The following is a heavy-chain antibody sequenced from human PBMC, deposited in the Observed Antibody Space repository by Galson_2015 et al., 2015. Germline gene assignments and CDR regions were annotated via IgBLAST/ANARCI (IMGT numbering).Heavy chain of an antibody. CDR3: AHVFGVVINTPWFDP. V-gene: IGHV2-5*02. D-gene: IGHD3-3*01. J-gene: IGHJ5*02. CDR1: GFSLSTSGVG. CDR2: IYWDDDK. Sequence: PALVKPTQTLTLTCTFSGFSLSTSGVGVGWIRQPPGKALEWLALIYWDDDKRYSPSLKSRLTITKDTSKNQVVLTMTNMDPVDTATYYCAHVFGVVINTPWFDPWGQGTLVTVSS.